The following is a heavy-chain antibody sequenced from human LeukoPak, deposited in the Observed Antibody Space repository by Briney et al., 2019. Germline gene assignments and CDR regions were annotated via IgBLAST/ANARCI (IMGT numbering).Heavy chain of an antibody. D-gene: IGHD2-2*01. Sequence: GGSLRLSCAASGFTFSNAWMSWVRQAPGKGLEWVGRIKSKTDGGTTDYAAPVKGRFTISRDDSKNTLYLQMNSLKTEDTAVYYCTTDLIVVVPAAWRDFDYWGQGTLVTVSS. J-gene: IGHJ4*02. CDR3: TTDLIVVVPAAWRDFDY. CDR1: GFTFSNAW. CDR2: IKSKTDGGTT. V-gene: IGHV3-15*01.